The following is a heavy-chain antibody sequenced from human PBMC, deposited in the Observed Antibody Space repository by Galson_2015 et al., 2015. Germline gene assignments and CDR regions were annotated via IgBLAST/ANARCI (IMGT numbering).Heavy chain of an antibody. CDR3: TRHLGIGSGSPEF. CDR2: ISGRSTFI. J-gene: IGHJ4*02. Sequence: SLRLSCAASGFPFSSYTMNWVRQAPGKGLQWVSSISGRSTFIFYSDSVRGRFIISRDNAKNSLSLQMNSLRGDDTAVYYCTRHLGIGSGSPEFWGQGTLVAVSS. V-gene: IGHV3-21*01. D-gene: IGHD7-27*01. CDR1: GFPFSSYT.